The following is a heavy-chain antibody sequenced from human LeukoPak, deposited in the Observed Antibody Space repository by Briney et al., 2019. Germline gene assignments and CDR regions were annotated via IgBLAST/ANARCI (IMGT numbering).Heavy chain of an antibody. CDR1: GDTFASYY. CDR3: ARTGPYDSRGFFDY. Sequence: ASVTVSCKASGDTFASYYMHWVRQAPGQGLEWMGIINPSGGGTTYAQKFQGRVTMTRDTSTSTFYMELSSLRSEDTAVYYCARTGPYDSRGFFDYWGQGTLVTVSS. D-gene: IGHD3-22*01. J-gene: IGHJ4*02. CDR2: INPSGGGT. V-gene: IGHV1-46*01.